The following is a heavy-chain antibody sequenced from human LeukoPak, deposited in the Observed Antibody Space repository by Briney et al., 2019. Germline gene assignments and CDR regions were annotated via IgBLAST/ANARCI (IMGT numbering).Heavy chain of an antibody. CDR3: ARDLSPYYFGWFYYYYYGMDV. Sequence: PGRSLRLSCAASGFTFSSYGMHWVRQAPGKGLEWVAVIWYDGSNKYYADSVKGRFTISRDNSKNTLYLQMNSLRAEDTAVYYCARDLSPYYFGWFYYYYYGMDVWGQGTPVTVSS. CDR1: GFTFSSYG. J-gene: IGHJ6*02. V-gene: IGHV3-33*01. CDR2: IWYDGSNK. D-gene: IGHD3-10*01.